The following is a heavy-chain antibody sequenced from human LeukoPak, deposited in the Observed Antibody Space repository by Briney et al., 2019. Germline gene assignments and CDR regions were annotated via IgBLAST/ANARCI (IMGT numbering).Heavy chain of an antibody. CDR3: ARGQWLVEYYFDY. J-gene: IGHJ4*02. CDR2: MNPNSGNT. D-gene: IGHD6-19*01. Sequence: ASVKVSCKASGYTFTSYDINWVRQAAGQGLEWMGWMNPNSGNTGYAQKFQGRVTITRNTSISTAYMELSSLRSEDMAVYYCARGQWLVEYYFDYWGQGTLVTVSS. CDR1: GYTFTSYD. V-gene: IGHV1-8*03.